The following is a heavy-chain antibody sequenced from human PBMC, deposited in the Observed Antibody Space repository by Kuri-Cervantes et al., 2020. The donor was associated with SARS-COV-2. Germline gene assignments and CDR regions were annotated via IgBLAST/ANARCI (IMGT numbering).Heavy chain of an antibody. D-gene: IGHD6-13*01. J-gene: IGHJ5*02. CDR2: INHSGST. CDR3: ARDRAYSSSWRRTNWFDP. V-gene: IGHV4-34*01. Sequence: GSLRLSCAVYGGSFSGYYWSWIRQPPGKGLEWIGEINHSGSTNYNPSLKSRVTISVDTSKNQFSLKLSSVTAADTAVYYCARDRAYSSSWRRTNWFDPWGQGTLVTVSS. CDR1: GGSFSGYY.